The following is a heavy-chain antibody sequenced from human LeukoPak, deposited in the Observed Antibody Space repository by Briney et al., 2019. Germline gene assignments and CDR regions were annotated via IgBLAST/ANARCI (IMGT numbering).Heavy chain of an antibody. D-gene: IGHD5-12*01. Sequence: SQTLSLTCAVSGGSSRSGDYFWSWIRQPPGKGLEWIGYISYSGNTNYNPSLRSRVTISVDTSKNQFSLKLSSVTAADTAVYYCARHISGYDERFDYWGQGTLVTVSS. CDR1: GGSSRSGDYF. CDR3: ARHISGYDERFDY. J-gene: IGHJ4*02. CDR2: ISYSGNT. V-gene: IGHV4-30-4*01.